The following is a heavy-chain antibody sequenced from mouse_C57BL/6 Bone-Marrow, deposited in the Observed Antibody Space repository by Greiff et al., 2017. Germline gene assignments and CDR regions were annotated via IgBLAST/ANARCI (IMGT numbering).Heavy chain of an antibody. J-gene: IGHJ4*01. CDR3: ARHEEVYYSNYEAMDY. CDR2: ISNGGGST. Sequence: EVMLVESGGGLVQPGGSLKLSCAASGFTFSDYYMYWVRQTPEKRLEWVAYISNGGGSTYYPDTVKGRFTISRDNAKNTLYLQMSRLKSEDTAMYYCARHEEVYYSNYEAMDYWGQGTSVTVSS. CDR1: GFTFSDYY. D-gene: IGHD2-5*01. V-gene: IGHV5-12*01.